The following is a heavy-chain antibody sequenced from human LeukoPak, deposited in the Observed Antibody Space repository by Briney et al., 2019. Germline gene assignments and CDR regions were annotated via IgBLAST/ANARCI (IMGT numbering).Heavy chain of an antibody. V-gene: IGHV4-38-2*02. CDR3: ARDSVLRFLEWLPPTDY. J-gene: IGHJ4*02. CDR1: GYSISSGYY. D-gene: IGHD3-3*01. Sequence: PSEALSLTCAVSGYSISSGYYWGWIRQPPGKGLEWIGSIYHSGSTYYNPSLKSRVTISVDTSKNQFSLKLSSVTAADTAVYYCARDSVLRFLEWLPPTDYCGQGTLVTVSS. CDR2: IYHSGST.